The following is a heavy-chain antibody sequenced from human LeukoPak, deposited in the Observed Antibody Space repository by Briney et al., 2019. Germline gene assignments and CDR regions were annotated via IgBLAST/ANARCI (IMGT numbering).Heavy chain of an antibody. Sequence: GASVKVSCKASGYTFTSYYMHWVRQAPGQGLEWMGIINPSGGSTSYAQKFQGRVTITRDTSASTAYMELSSLRSEDTAVYYCARQGLGHKYYFDYWGQGTLVTVSS. V-gene: IGHV1-46*01. CDR3: ARQGLGHKYYFDY. CDR1: GYTFTSYY. CDR2: INPSGGST. J-gene: IGHJ4*02. D-gene: IGHD6-25*01.